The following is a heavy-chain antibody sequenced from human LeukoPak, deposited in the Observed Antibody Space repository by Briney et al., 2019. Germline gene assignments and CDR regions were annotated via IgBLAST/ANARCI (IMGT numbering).Heavy chain of an antibody. D-gene: IGHD3-16*01. V-gene: IGHV1-2*02. J-gene: IGHJ5*02. CDR3: ATERGGYVFDP. Sequence: ASVKVSCKASGYSFSGYYMHWVRQAPGQGLEWMGWINPISGGTNYAQKFQGRVTMTRDTSISTAYMELSSLRSEDTAVYYCATERGGYVFDPWGQGTLVTVSS. CDR1: GYSFSGYY. CDR2: INPISGGT.